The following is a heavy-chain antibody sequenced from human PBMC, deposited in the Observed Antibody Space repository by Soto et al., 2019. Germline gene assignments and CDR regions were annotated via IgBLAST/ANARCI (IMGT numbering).Heavy chain of an antibody. V-gene: IGHV3-23*01. D-gene: IGHD2-15*01. J-gene: IGHJ4*02. CDR3: AKDGDIVVVVAATRGYDY. CDR1: GFTFSSYA. CDR2: ISGSGGST. Sequence: EVQLLESGGGLVQPGGSLRLSSAASGFTFSSYAMSWVRQAPGKGLEWVSAISGSGGSTYYADSVKGRFTISRDNSKNTLYLQMNSLRAEDTAVYYCAKDGDIVVVVAATRGYDYWGQGTLVTVSS.